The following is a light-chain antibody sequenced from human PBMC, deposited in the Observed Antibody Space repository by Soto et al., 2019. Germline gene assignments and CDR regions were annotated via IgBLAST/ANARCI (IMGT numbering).Light chain of an antibody. Sequence: QSALTQPRSVSGSPGQSVTISCTGTSSDITNYNSVSWFQQHPGKAPKLMIYDVNKRPSGVPDRFSGSKSGNTASLTISGLQAEDGVAYHCCSYAGSSSLFGGGTTLTVL. V-gene: IGLV2-11*01. J-gene: IGLJ3*02. CDR3: CSYAGSSSL. CDR2: DVN. CDR1: SSDITNYNS.